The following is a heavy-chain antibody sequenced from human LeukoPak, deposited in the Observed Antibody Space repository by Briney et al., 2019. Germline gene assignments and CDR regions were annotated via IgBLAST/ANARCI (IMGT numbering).Heavy chain of an antibody. D-gene: IGHD6-19*01. J-gene: IGHJ4*02. CDR2: INWNGGST. Sequence: GGSLRLSCAASGFTFDDYGMSWVRQAPGKGLEWVSGINWNGGSTGYADSVKGRFTISRDNAKNTLYLQMNSLRAEDTAVYYCARDLIGSGWYDYWGQGTLVTVSS. CDR1: GFTFDDYG. CDR3: ARDLIGSGWYDY. V-gene: IGHV3-20*04.